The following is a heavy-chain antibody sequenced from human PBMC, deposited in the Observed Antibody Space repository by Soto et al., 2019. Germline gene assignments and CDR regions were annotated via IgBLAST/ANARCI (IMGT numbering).Heavy chain of an antibody. D-gene: IGHD3-22*01. CDR2: ISGSGDST. CDR3: ARDYYDSRSGYYYGMDV. Sequence: GGSLRLSCAASRFTFSSYAMTWVRQAPGKGLEWVSAISGSGDSTYYAGSVKGRFTISRDNSKNTLYLQMNSLRAEDTAVYYCARDYYDSRSGYYYGMDVWGQGTTVTVSS. CDR1: RFTFSSYA. V-gene: IGHV3-23*01. J-gene: IGHJ6*02.